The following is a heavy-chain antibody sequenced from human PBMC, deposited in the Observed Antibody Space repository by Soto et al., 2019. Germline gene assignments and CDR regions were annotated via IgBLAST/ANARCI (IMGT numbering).Heavy chain of an antibody. Sequence: GASVKVSCKASGYTFTSYSISWVRQAPGQGLEWMGWISAYNGNTNYAQKLQGRVTMTTDTSTSTAYMELRSLRSDDTAVYYCARDHWDSAAGINFDYWGQGTLVTVSS. V-gene: IGHV1-18*04. D-gene: IGHD1-26*01. J-gene: IGHJ4*02. CDR3: ARDHWDSAAGINFDY. CDR2: ISAYNGNT. CDR1: GYTFTSYS.